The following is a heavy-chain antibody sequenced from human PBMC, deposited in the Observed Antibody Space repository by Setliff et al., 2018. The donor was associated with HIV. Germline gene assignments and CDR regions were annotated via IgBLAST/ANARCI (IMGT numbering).Heavy chain of an antibody. CDR2: IYYSGST. D-gene: IGHD3-22*01. CDR1: GGSIGIISYY. V-gene: IGHV4-39*01. CDR3: ARHLTYDTIPSLTAYGLDV. J-gene: IGHJ6*02. Sequence: PSETLSLTCTVSGGSIGIISYYWGWIRQPPGKGLEYIGSIYYSGSTYYNPSLKSRVTISVDTSKNQFSLNLSSVTAADTAVYYCARHLTYDTIPSLTAYGLDVWGQGTTVTVSS.